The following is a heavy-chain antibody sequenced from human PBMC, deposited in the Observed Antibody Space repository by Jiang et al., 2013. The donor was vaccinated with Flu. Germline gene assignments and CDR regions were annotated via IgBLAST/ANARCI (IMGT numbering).Heavy chain of an antibody. CDR2: LLYGST. V-gene: IGHV4-39*01. Sequence: KPSVDPVPHLRCLWWVLQWLLLGLDPPAPRKGLEWDWEYLLYGSTYYNPSLKSRVTISRDTSKNQFSLKLSSVTAADTSVYYCARHALVWFGDRGAFDIWGQGTIVTVSS. D-gene: IGHD3-10*01. CDR1: WVLQWLL. J-gene: IGHJ3*02. CDR3: ARHALVWFGDRGAFDI.